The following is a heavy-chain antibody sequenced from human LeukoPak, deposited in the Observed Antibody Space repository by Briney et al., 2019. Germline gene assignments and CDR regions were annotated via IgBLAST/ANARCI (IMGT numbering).Heavy chain of an antibody. CDR2: IYSGGST. J-gene: IGHJ4*02. Sequence: GGSLRLSCAASGFTVSSNYVSWVRQAPGKGLEWVSVIYSGGSTYYADSVKGRFTISRDNSKNTLYLQMNSLRAEDTAVYYCARDRRRHGYFDYWGQGTLVTVSS. V-gene: IGHV3-66*02. CDR3: ARDRRRHGYFDY. CDR1: GFTVSSNY.